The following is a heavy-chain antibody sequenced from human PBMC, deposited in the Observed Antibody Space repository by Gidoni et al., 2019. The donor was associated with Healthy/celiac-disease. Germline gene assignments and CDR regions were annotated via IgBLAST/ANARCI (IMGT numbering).Heavy chain of an antibody. CDR3: ASDCSGGSCPFGY. V-gene: IGHV1-69*09. D-gene: IGHD2-15*01. CDR1: GGTFSSYA. J-gene: IGHJ4*02. Sequence: QVQLVQSGAEVKKPGSSVKVSCKASGGTFSSYATSWVRQAPGQGLEWMGRIIPILGIANYEQKFQGRVTITADKSTSTADMELSSLRSEDTAVYYCASDCSGGSCPFGYWGQGTLVTVSS. CDR2: IIPILGIA.